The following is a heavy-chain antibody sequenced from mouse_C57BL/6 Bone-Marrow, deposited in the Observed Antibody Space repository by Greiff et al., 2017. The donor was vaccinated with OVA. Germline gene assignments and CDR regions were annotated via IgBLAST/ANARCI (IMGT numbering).Heavy chain of an antibody. Sequence: EVKLVESGGDLVKPGGSLKLSCAASGFTFSSYGMSWVRQTPDKRLEWVATISSGGSYTYYPDSVKGRFTISRDNAKNTLYLQMCSLKSEDTAMYYCARQHYGSIYYFDDWGQGTTLTVAS. V-gene: IGHV5-6*01. CDR2: ISSGGSYT. D-gene: IGHD1-1*01. CDR3: ARQHYGSIYYFDD. J-gene: IGHJ2*01. CDR1: GFTFSSYG.